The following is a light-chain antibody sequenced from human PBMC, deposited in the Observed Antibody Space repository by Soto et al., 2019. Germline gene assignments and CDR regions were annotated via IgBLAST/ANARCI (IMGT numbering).Light chain of an antibody. Sequence: QYALTQPASVPGSPGQSITISSTGSGSAVGSYRLVSWYQHHPGKVPIPNIYERTKRSSGVSNRFSGYEPGKTASLTSSGLQPEDEADYYCCSSAPSRTFVFGTAIKLTVL. J-gene: IGLJ1*01. V-gene: IGLV2-23*01. CDR1: GSAVGSYRL. CDR2: ERT. CDR3: CSSAPSRTFV.